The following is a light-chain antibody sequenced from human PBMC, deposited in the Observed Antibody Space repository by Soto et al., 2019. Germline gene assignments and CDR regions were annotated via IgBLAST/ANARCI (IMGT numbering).Light chain of an antibody. V-gene: IGLV2-23*01. CDR1: SSNVGSYNL. J-gene: IGLJ1*01. CDR3: CSFATGSTDV. Sequence: QSVLTQPASVSGSPGQSITISCTGTSSNVGSYNLVSWYQQHPGKAPKLLIYEGSKRPSGVSHRFSGSKSGNTASLTISGLQAEDEADYYCCSFATGSTDVFGTGTKVTVL. CDR2: EGS.